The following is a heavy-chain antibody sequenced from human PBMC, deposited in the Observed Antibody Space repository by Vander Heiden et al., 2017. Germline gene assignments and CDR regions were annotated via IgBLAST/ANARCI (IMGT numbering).Heavy chain of an antibody. CDR1: GGPISSSSYY. D-gene: IGHD4-17*01. CDR2: IYYSGST. Sequence: QLQLQESGPGLVQPSETLSLTCTVSGGPISSSSYYWGWIRQPPGKGLEWIGSIYYSGSTYYNPSLKSRVTISVDTSKNQFSLKLRSVTAADTAVYYGANSLRFRGWFDPWGQGTLVTVSS. CDR3: ANSLRFRGWFDP. J-gene: IGHJ5*02. V-gene: IGHV4-39*01.